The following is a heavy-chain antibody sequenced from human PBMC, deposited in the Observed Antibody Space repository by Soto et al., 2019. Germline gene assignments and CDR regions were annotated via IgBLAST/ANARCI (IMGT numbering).Heavy chain of an antibody. Sequence: ASVKVSCKASGYTFTSYGISWVRQAPGQGLEWMGWIIPIFGTANYAQKFQGRVTITADESTSTAYMELSSLRSEDTAVYYCAREIIGIALDYWGQGTLVTVSS. D-gene: IGHD3-16*02. CDR3: AREIIGIALDY. CDR1: GYTFTSYG. J-gene: IGHJ4*02. V-gene: IGHV1-69*13. CDR2: IIPIFGTA.